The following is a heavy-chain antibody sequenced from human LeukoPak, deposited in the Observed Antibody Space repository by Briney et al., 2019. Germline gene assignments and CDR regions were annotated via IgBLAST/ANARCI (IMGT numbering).Heavy chain of an antibody. Sequence: ASVTVSFKASGYTFTGYYMHWVRQAPGQGLEWMGWINPNSGGTNYAQKFQGRVTMTRDTSISTAYMELSRLRSDDTAVYYCARDAGIAVAGKGYWGQGTLVTVSS. CDR3: ARDAGIAVAGKGY. CDR1: GYTFTGYY. CDR2: INPNSGGT. D-gene: IGHD6-19*01. J-gene: IGHJ4*02. V-gene: IGHV1-2*02.